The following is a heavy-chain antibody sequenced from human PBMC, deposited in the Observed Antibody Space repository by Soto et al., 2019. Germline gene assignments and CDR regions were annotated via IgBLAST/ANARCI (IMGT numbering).Heavy chain of an antibody. V-gene: IGHV4-59*01. J-gene: IGHJ4*02. D-gene: IGHD6-6*01. CDR2: IYYSGST. CDR1: GGSISSYY. CDR3: ARSGYSSSSYDY. Sequence: SETLSLTCTVSGGSISSYYWSWIRQPPGKGLGWIGYIYYSGSTNYNPSLKSRVTISVDTSKNQFSLKLSSVTAADTAVYYCARSGYSSSSYDYWGQGTLVTVSS.